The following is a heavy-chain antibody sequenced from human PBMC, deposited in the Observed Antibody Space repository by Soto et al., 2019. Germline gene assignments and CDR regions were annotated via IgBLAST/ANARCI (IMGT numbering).Heavy chain of an antibody. Sequence: EVQLVESGGGLVQPGGSLRLSCAASGFTFSFYSMAWVGQAPGKRLEWVSYISSTRNTIYYADSVKGRFTISRDNAKNSLYLHMNSLSAEDTAVYYCARDRGCSGGICYRDLGYWGQGTLVTVSS. CDR1: GFTFSFYS. J-gene: IGHJ4*02. D-gene: IGHD2-15*01. V-gene: IGHV3-48*01. CDR2: ISSTRNTI. CDR3: ARDRGCSGGICYRDLGY.